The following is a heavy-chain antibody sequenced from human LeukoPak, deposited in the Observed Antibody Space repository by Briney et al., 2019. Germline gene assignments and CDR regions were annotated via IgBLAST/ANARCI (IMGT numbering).Heavy chain of an antibody. CDR1: GFTVSSNY. V-gene: IGHV3-53*01. CDR3: ARYQLASYSVY. CDR2: IYSGGST. Sequence: GGSLRLSCAASGFTVSSNYMSWVRQAPGKGLEWVSVIYSGGSTYYADSVKGRFTISRDNSKNTLYLQMNSLRAEDTAVYYCARYQLASYSVYWGQGTLVTVSS. D-gene: IGHD2-2*01. J-gene: IGHJ4*02.